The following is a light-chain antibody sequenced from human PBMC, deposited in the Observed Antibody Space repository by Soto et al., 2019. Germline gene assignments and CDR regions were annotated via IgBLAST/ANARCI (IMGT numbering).Light chain of an antibody. CDR2: DVS. CDR3: SSYTSRSNYV. CDR1: SSDVGGYNY. J-gene: IGLJ1*01. Sequence: QSALTQPASVSGSPGKSITISCTRTSSDVGGYNYVSCYQQPPGKAPKLMIYDVSNRPSGVSSRFSGSKSGNTASLPTSGRQAEDEADYSGSSYTSRSNYVFGTGTKVTVL. V-gene: IGLV2-14*01.